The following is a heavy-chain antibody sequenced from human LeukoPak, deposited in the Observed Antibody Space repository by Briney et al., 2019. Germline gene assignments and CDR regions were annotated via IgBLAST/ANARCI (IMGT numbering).Heavy chain of an antibody. CDR2: ISGSGGST. CDR1: GFTFSSYG. V-gene: IGHV3-23*01. D-gene: IGHD1-7*01. Sequence: GGSLRLSCAASGFTFSSYGMSWVRQAPGKGLEWVSAISGSGGSTYYADSVKGRFTISRDNSKNTLYLQMNSLRTEDTALYFCAKIRVVLMWNYAYYFDSWGQGTLVTVSS. J-gene: IGHJ4*02. CDR3: AKIRVVLMWNYAYYFDS.